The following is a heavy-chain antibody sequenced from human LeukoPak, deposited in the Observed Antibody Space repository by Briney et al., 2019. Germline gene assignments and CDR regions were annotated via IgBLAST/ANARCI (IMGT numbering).Heavy chain of an antibody. CDR3: ARDRWRSTSCYDR. Sequence: GGSLRLSCAASGFTFSSYGMHWVRQAPGKGLEWVAVIWYDGSNKYYADSVKGRFTISRDNSKNTLYLQMNSLRAEDTAVYYCARDRWRSTSCYDRWGQGTLVTVSS. J-gene: IGHJ4*02. CDR2: IWYDGSNK. CDR1: GFTFSSYG. V-gene: IGHV3-33*01. D-gene: IGHD2-2*01.